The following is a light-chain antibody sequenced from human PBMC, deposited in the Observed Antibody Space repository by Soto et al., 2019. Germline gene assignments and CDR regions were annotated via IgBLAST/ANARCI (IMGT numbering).Light chain of an antibody. J-gene: IGLJ1*01. CDR2: DVS. Sequence: QSALTQPRSVSGSPGQSVTISCTGTSSYVGGYNYVSWYQQHPGKAPKLMIYDVSKRPSGVPDRFSGSKSCNTATLTISGLQAEDEADYYGCSNEASYPYVFGTGTKVTDL. CDR3: CSNEASYPYV. V-gene: IGLV2-11*01. CDR1: SSYVGGYNY.